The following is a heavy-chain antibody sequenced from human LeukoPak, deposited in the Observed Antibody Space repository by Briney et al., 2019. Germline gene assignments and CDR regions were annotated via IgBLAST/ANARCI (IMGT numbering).Heavy chain of an antibody. CDR3: ARDRYYYDSSGYYLKRSHLDY. D-gene: IGHD3-22*01. CDR2: IIPILGIA. Sequence: SVKVSCKASGDTFSSYAISWVRQAPGQGLEWMGRIIPILGIANYAQKFQGRVTITADKSTSTAYMELCSLRSEDTAVYYCARDRYYYDSSGYYLKRSHLDYWGQGTLVTVSS. CDR1: GDTFSSYA. V-gene: IGHV1-69*04. J-gene: IGHJ4*02.